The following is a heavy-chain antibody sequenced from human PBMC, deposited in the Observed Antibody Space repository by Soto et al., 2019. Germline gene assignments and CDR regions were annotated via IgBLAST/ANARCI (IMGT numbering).Heavy chain of an antibody. CDR1: GFTFNTYA. J-gene: IGHJ4*02. D-gene: IGHD1-26*01. CDR2: ITNGGGNT. V-gene: IGHV3-23*01. CDR3: AKTTWSYYYY. Sequence: EVQLLESGGGLVQPGGSLRLSCAASGFTFNTYAMTWVRQAPGKGLEWVSGITNGGGNTFYADSVKGRFTISRDNSKNTLYLQMSSLRAEDTAVDYCAKTTWSYYYYWGQGTLVAVSS.